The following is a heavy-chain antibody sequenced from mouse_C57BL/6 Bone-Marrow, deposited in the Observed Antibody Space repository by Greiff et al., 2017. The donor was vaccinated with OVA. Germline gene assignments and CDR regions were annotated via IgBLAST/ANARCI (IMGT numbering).Heavy chain of an antibody. J-gene: IGHJ3*01. Sequence: VQLQESGAELMKPGASVKLSCKATGYTFSGYWIEWVKQRPGHGLEWIGEILPGSGGTNYNEKFKGKATFTADTSYNTAYIQLSSLTTEDTAIYYCAREGACSNPYDWFAYWGQGTLVTVSA. CDR2: ILPGSGGT. V-gene: IGHV1-9*01. D-gene: IGHD2-5*01. CDR1: GYTFSGYW. CDR3: AREGACSNPYDWFAY.